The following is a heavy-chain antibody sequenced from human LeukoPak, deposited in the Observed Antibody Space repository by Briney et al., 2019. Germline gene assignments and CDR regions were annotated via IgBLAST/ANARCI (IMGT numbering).Heavy chain of an antibody. CDR2: IKQDGSEK. CDR3: ARARIVVVPAAIPSYMDV. CDR1: GFTFSSYW. J-gene: IGHJ6*03. V-gene: IGHV3-7*01. D-gene: IGHD2-2*01. Sequence: PGGSLRLSCAASGFTFSSYWMSWVRQAPGKGLEWVANIKQDGSEKYYVDSVKGRFTISRDNAKNSLYLQMNSLRAEDTAVYYCARARIVVVPAAIPSYMDVWGKGTTVTVSS.